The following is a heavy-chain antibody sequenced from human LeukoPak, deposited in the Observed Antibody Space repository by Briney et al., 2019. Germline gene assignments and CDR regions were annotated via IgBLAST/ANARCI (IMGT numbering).Heavy chain of an antibody. V-gene: IGHV4-39*01. CDR2: LSSSGTT. J-gene: IGHJ4*02. Sequence: SETLSLTCTVSGGSINKSSHYWGWIRQPPGKGLEWIASLSSSGTTYYNPSTKSRVTISADTSKNQFSLNLSSVTAADTAVYYCARQGPVWFGDQNYFDSWGQGTLVAVSS. D-gene: IGHD3-10*01. CDR1: GGSINKSSHY. CDR3: ARQGPVWFGDQNYFDS.